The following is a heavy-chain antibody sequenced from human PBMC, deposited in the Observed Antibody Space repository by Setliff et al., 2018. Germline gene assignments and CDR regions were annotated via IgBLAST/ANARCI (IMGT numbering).Heavy chain of an antibody. J-gene: IGHJ3*01. CDR2: IWFNGSKE. CDR3: AKVGPRGGYYESRGQLGIDAFDV. CDR1: GFTFNAFA. V-gene: IGHV3-33*06. Sequence: GGSLRLSCAASGFTFNAFAMHWVRQAPGTGLEWLALIWFNGSKEYYADSVRGRFSISRDNSKNTAYLEMNSLRVEDTAVYYCAKVGPRGGYYESRGQLGIDAFDVWGQGTMVTVSS. D-gene: IGHD3-22*01.